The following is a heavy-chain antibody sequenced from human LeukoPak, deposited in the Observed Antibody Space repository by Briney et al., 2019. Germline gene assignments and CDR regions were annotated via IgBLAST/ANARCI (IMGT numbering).Heavy chain of an antibody. CDR3: ARGGIAAASN. D-gene: IGHD6-13*01. CDR1: GGSISSGDYY. Sequence: SETLSLTCTVSGGSISSGDYYWSWIRQPPGKGLEWIGYIYYSGSTYYNPSLKSRATISVDTSKNQFPLKLSSVTAADTAMYYCARGGIAAASNWGQGTLVTVSS. V-gene: IGHV4-30-4*01. J-gene: IGHJ4*02. CDR2: IYYSGST.